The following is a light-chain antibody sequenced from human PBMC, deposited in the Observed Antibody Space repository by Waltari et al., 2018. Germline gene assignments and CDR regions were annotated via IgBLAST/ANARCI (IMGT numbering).Light chain of an antibody. Sequence: DIQMTQSTSTLSASVGDRVTITCRASQSISNWLAWYQQKPGKAPKLLIYKASTLESGVPSGFSGSVSGTEFTLTFSSLQPDDFATYNGQQYNSYSVLTFGGGTKVEIK. V-gene: IGKV1-5*03. CDR3: QQYNSYSVLT. CDR2: KAS. J-gene: IGKJ4*01. CDR1: QSISNW.